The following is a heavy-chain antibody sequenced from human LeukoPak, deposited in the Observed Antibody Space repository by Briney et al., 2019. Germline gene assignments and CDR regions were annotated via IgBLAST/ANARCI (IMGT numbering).Heavy chain of an antibody. CDR3: VRSAFHAGSGNYYDY. Sequence: GGSLRLSCAASGFTVSSNYMSWVRQAPGKGLVWVSRINSDGSSTSYADSVKGRFTISRDNAENMLYLQMNSLRVEDTAVYYCVRSAFHAGSGNYYDYWGQGTLVTVSS. J-gene: IGHJ4*02. CDR1: GFTVSSNY. CDR2: INSDGSST. D-gene: IGHD3-22*01. V-gene: IGHV3-74*01.